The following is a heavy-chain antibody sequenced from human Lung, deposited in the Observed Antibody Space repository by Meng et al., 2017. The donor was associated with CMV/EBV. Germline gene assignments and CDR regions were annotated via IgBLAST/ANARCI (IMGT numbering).Heavy chain of an antibody. J-gene: IGHJ4*02. Sequence: GPEVKKPGACVRVSCQAPGYTFGSYGICWVRQAPGQGLEWMGWFVNYVDTYPAPKFQGRVTMTTDTHTNTAFMELRSLTSDDTAVYYCASGTPGRSYCDYWGQGTLVTVSS. D-gene: IGHD2-15*01. V-gene: IGHV1-18*01. CDR1: GYTFGSYG. CDR3: ASGTPGRSYCDY. CDR2: FVNYVDT.